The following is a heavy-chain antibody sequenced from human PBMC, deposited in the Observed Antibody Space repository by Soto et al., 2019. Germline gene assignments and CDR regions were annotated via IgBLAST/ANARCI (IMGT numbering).Heavy chain of an antibody. Sequence: QVQLVQSGAEVKKPGSSVKVSCKASGGTFSSYTISWVRQAPGQGLEWMGRIIPILGIANYAQKFQGRVTITADTSTSTAYMELSSLRSEDTAVYYCARNDVVVVVAATPNYYGMDVWGQGTTVTVSS. V-gene: IGHV1-69*02. J-gene: IGHJ6*02. CDR3: ARNDVVVVVAATPNYYGMDV. CDR1: GGTFSSYT. CDR2: IIPILGIA. D-gene: IGHD2-15*01.